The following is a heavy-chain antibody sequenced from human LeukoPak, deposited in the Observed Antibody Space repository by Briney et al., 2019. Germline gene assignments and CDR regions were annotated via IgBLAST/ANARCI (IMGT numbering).Heavy chain of an antibody. CDR2: IYYSGST. Sequence: PPETLSLTCTVSGGSISSSSYYWGWIRQPPGKGLEWIGSIYYSGSTYYNPSLKSRVTISVDTSKNQFSLKLSSVTAADTAVYYCARDLPWLNYYDSSGYYEGELDYWGQGTLVTVSS. V-gene: IGHV4-39*07. J-gene: IGHJ4*02. CDR1: GGSISSSSYY. D-gene: IGHD3-22*01. CDR3: ARDLPWLNYYDSSGYYEGELDY.